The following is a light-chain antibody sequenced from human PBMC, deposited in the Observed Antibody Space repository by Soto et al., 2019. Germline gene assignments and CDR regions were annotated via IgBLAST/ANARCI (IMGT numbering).Light chain of an antibody. Sequence: DIQMTQSPSSLSASVGDRVSITCRASQSISNYLNWFQQKPGKAPKLLIYAASSLQSGVPSRFNGSGSETDFTLTISSLQPEDFATYYCQQSYSILVTFGGGTKVEI. CDR1: QSISNY. V-gene: IGKV1-39*01. J-gene: IGKJ4*01. CDR2: AAS. CDR3: QQSYSILVT.